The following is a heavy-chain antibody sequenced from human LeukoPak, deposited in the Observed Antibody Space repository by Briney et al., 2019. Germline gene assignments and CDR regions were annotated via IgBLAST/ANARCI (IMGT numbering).Heavy chain of an antibody. CDR3: ARLYCSGGSCYEPGDY. CDR2: ISAYNGNT. J-gene: IGHJ4*02. D-gene: IGHD2-15*01. Sequence: ASVKVSCKASGYTFTSYGISWVRQAPGQGLEWMAWISAYNGNTNYAQKLQGRVTMTTDTSTSTAYMELRSLRSDDTAVYYCARLYCSGGSCYEPGDYWGQGTLVTVSS. V-gene: IGHV1-18*01. CDR1: GYTFTSYG.